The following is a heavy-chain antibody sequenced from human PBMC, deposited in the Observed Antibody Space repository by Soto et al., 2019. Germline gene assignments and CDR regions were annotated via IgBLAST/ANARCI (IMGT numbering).Heavy chain of an antibody. Sequence: GLSMRLPCAPSGLTFSSSAMSCVRHAPGKGQECVPAISGSGGSTSYADSVKGRFTISRDNSKNTLYLQMNSLRAEDTAVYYSANVKVVGATVTRFFPNEYWGQGILVTVCS. J-gene: IGHJ4*02. D-gene: IGHD2-15*01. CDR1: GLTFSSSA. CDR2: ISGSGGST. CDR3: ANVKVVGATVTRFFPNEY. V-gene: IGHV3-23*01.